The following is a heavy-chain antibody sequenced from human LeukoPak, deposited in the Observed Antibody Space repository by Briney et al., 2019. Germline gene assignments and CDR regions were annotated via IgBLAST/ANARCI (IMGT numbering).Heavy chain of an antibody. J-gene: IGHJ4*02. Sequence: PSETLSLTCTVSGGTINSSSYYWGWIRHRPGKGLEWIGSIYYSGSTYYNPSLKSRVTISVDTSKNQFSLKLSSVTAADTAVYYCARPGMMDIDMGNFHYWGQGALATVSS. CDR2: IYYSGST. CDR1: GGTINSSSYY. V-gene: IGHV4-39*01. CDR3: ARPGMMDIDMGNFHY. D-gene: IGHD5-18*01.